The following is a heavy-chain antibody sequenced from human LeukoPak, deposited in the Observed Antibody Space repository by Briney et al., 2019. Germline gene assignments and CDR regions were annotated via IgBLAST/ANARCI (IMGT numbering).Heavy chain of an antibody. J-gene: IGHJ4*02. CDR3: ARVKVVPDYFDY. CDR1: GFTFSSYM. Sequence: GGSLRLSCAASGFTFSSYMMTWVRQAPGKGLEWVANIKQDGSEKYYVDSVKGRFTISRDNAKNSLYLQMNSLRAEDTAVYYCARVKVVPDYFDYWGQGTLVTVSS. V-gene: IGHV3-7*01. D-gene: IGHD3-22*01. CDR2: IKQDGSEK.